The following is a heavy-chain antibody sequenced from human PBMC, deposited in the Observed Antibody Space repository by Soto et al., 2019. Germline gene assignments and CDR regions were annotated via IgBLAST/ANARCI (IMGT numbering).Heavy chain of an antibody. V-gene: IGHV4-59*11. CDR3: ARGGWSLDY. Sequence: QVQLQESGPGLVKPSETLSLTCSVSGGSIISHYWSWIRQPPGKGLEWIGYIHYSGSTDYHPSLKSRLTMSVDTSKNQCSLKLSSVAAADTAVYYCARGGWSLDYWGQGTLVTVSS. CDR1: GGSIISHY. D-gene: IGHD2-15*01. J-gene: IGHJ4*02. CDR2: IHYSGST.